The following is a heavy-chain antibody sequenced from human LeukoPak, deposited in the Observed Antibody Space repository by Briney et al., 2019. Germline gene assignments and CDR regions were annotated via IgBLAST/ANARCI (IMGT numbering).Heavy chain of an antibody. D-gene: IGHD3-9*01. CDR3: ARAGGNYDILTGYLYFDY. J-gene: IGHJ4*02. V-gene: IGHV5-51*01. CDR1: GYSFTSYW. CDR2: IYPGDSDT. Sequence: GESLKISCKGSGYSFTSYWIAWVRQMPGKGLEWMGIIYPGDSDTRYSPSFQGQVTISADKSISTAYLQWSSLKASDTAMYYCARAGGNYDILTGYLYFDYWGQGTLVTVSS.